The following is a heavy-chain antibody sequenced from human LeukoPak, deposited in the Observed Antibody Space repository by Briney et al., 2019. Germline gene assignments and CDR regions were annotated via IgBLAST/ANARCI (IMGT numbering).Heavy chain of an antibody. CDR3: ARDKNVLRYFDWLTEYYFDY. CDR2: ISSSSSYI. V-gene: IGHV3-21*01. CDR1: GLTFTNAW. Sequence: GGSLRLSCAASGLTFTNAWMSWVRQAPGKGLEWVSSISSSSSYIYYADSVKGRFTISRDNAKNSLYLQMNSLRAEDTAVYYCARDKNVLRYFDWLTEYYFDYWGQGTLVTVSS. D-gene: IGHD3-9*01. J-gene: IGHJ4*02.